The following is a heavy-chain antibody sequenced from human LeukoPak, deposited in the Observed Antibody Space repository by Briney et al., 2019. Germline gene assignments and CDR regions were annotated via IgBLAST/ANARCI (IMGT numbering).Heavy chain of an antibody. CDR1: GFTFSSYA. J-gene: IGHJ4*02. CDR2: ISYDGSNK. Sequence: GGSLRLSCAASGFTFSSYAMHWVRQAPGKGLEWVAVISYDGSNKYYADSVKGRFTISRDNSKNTLYLQMNSLRAEDTAVYYCARDGYKNYFDYWGQGTLVTVSS. D-gene: IGHD5-24*01. CDR3: ARDGYKNYFDY. V-gene: IGHV3-30-3*01.